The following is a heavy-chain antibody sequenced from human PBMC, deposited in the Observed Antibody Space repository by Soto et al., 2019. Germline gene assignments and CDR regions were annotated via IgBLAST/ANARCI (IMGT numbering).Heavy chain of an antibody. CDR1: GSSISSGGYY. J-gene: IGHJ4*02. V-gene: IGHV4-31*03. Sequence: TLSLTCTVSGSSISSGGYYWSWIRQHPGKGLEWIGYIYYSGSTYYNPSLKSRVTISVDTSKNQFSLKLSSVTAADTAVYYCARGIVVVPAANPEFDYWGQGTLVTVSS. CDR2: IYYSGST. CDR3: ARGIVVVPAANPEFDY. D-gene: IGHD2-2*01.